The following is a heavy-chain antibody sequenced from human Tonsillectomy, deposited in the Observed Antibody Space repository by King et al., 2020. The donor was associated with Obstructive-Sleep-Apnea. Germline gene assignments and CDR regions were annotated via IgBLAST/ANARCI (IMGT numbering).Heavy chain of an antibody. V-gene: IGHV3-15*01. J-gene: IGHJ6*02. CDR3: TTDILTGYSNYYYGMDV. CDR1: GFTFSNAW. D-gene: IGHD3-9*01. CDR2: IKSKTDGGTT. Sequence: VQLVESGGGLVKPGGSLRLSCAASGFTFSNAWMSWVRQAPGKGLEWVGRIKSKTDGGTTDYAAPVKGRFTISRDDSKNTLYLQMNSLKTEDTAVYYCTTDILTGYSNYYYGMDVWGQGTTVTVSS.